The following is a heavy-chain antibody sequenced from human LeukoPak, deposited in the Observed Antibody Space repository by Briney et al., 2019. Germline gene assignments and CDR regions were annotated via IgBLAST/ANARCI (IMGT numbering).Heavy chain of an antibody. CDR2: IYHSGST. CDR1: GGSISSGGYY. CDR3: ARDAETAEGWFDP. V-gene: IGHV4-30-2*01. Sequence: PSETLSLTCTVSGGSISSGGYYWSWIRQPPGKGLEWIGYIYHSGSTYYNPSLKSRVTISVDRSKNQFSLKLSSVTAADTAVYYCARDAETAEGWFDPWGQGTLVTVSS. J-gene: IGHJ5*02. D-gene: IGHD5-24*01.